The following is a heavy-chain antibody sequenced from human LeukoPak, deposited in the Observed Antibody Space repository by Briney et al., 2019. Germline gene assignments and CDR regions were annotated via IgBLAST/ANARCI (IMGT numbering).Heavy chain of an antibody. CDR1: GGSFSDYY. D-gene: IGHD3-10*01. J-gene: IGHJ4*02. Sequence: SETLSLTCAVYGGSFSDYYWSWIRQPPGKGLEWIGEINHSGSTNYNPSLKSRVTISVDTSKNQFSLKLSSVTAADTAVYYCARGRNTMVRGAHGWLDNWGQGTLVTVSS. CDR2: INHSGST. V-gene: IGHV4-34*01. CDR3: ARGRNTMVRGAHGWLDN.